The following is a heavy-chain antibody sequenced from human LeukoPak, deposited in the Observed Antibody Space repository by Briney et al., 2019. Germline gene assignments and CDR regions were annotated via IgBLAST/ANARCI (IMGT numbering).Heavy chain of an antibody. V-gene: IGHV4-38-2*01. J-gene: IGHJ4*02. D-gene: IGHD3-10*01. CDR2: IYHSGDT. CDR1: GGSFSGYY. CDR3: ARVGGSGSYPYYFDY. Sequence: PSETLSLTCAVSGGSFSGYYWGWVRQPPGKGLEWIGSIYHSGDTYYIPSLKSRVTISVDTTKNQFSLKLSSVTAADTAVYYCARVGGSGSYPYYFDYWGQGTLVTVSS.